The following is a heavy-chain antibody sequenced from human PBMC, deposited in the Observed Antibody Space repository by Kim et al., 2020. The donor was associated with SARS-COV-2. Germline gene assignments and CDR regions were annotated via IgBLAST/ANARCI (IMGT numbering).Heavy chain of an antibody. Sequence: GGSLRLSCAASGFTFSSYAMSWVRQAPGKGLEWVSAISGSGGSTYYADSVKGRFTISRDNSKNTLYLQMNSLRAEDTAVYYCANGIAVAGVRPYYFDYWGQGTLVTVSS. CDR1: GFTFSSYA. V-gene: IGHV3-23*01. CDR2: ISGSGGST. J-gene: IGHJ4*02. D-gene: IGHD6-19*01. CDR3: ANGIAVAGVRPYYFDY.